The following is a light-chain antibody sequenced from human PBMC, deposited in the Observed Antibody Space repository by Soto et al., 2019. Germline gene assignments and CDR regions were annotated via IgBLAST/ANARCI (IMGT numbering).Light chain of an antibody. V-gene: IGKV3-15*01. CDR3: QQYNNWPPT. J-gene: IGKJ5*01. CDR2: GAS. CDR1: QSVSRN. Sequence: EILMTQSPATLSVSPGERATLYCRASQSVSRNLAWYQQKPGQAPRLLIYGASIRAPDIPARFSGSGSGTEFSLTISSLQSEDFAVYYCQQYNNWPPTFGQGTRLEIK.